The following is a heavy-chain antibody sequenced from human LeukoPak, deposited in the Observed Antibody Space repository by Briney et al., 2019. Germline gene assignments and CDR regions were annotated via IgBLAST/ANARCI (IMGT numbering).Heavy chain of an antibody. V-gene: IGHV1-2*02. CDR3: ARGYSSSWYDAFDI. J-gene: IGHJ3*02. CDR1: GYTFTGYY. Sequence: ASVKVSCKASGYTFTGYYIHWVRQAPGQGLEWMGWINPNSGGTNYAQKFQGRVTMTWDTSISTAYMELSRLRSDATAVYYCARGYSSSWYDAFDIWGQGTMVTVSS. CDR2: INPNSGGT. D-gene: IGHD6-13*01.